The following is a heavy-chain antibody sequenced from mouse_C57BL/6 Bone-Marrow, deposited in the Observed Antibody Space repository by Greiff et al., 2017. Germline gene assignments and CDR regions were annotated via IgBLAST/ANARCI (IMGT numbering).Heavy chain of an antibody. V-gene: IGHV1-4*01. CDR2: INPSSGYT. D-gene: IGHD2-1*01. CDR3: ARKGGNYYAMDY. Sequence: QVQLQQSGAELARPGASVKMSCRASGYTFTSYTMHWVKQRPGQGLEWIGYINPSSGYTKYNQKFKDKATLTADKSSSTAYMQLSSLTSEDSAVYYCARKGGNYYAMDYWGQGTSVTVSS. CDR1: GYTFTSYT. J-gene: IGHJ4*01.